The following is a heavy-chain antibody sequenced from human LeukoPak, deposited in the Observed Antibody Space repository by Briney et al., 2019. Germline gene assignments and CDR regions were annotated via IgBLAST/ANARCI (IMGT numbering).Heavy chain of an antibody. CDR3: ARGGSWSFDY. J-gene: IGHJ4*02. CDR2: IKPDGSET. Sequence: PGRSLRLSCAASGSTFSSYFMNWVRQAPGKGLEWVANIKPDGSETYYMDSVKGRFTISRDNTKNSPYLQMNSPRAEETVVYYCARGGSWSFDYWGQGTLVSVSS. V-gene: IGHV3-7*01. CDR1: GSTFSSYF. D-gene: IGHD3-10*01.